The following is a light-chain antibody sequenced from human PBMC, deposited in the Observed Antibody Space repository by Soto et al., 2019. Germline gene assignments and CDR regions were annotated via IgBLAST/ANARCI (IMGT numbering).Light chain of an antibody. Sequence: QSALTQPASVSGSPGQSITISCTGTSSDVGGYNYVSWYQQHPSKAPKLMIYEVSNRPSGVSNRFSGSKSGNTASLTISGLQAEDAADYYGSSYTSSRTPWVFAGGTKRT. CDR3: SSYTSSRTPWV. J-gene: IGLJ3*02. CDR1: SSDVGGYNY. V-gene: IGLV2-14*01. CDR2: EVS.